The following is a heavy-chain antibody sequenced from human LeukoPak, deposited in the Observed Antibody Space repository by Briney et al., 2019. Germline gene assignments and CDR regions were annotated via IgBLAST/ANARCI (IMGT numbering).Heavy chain of an antibody. CDR3: ARWGSNMAREKGDH. V-gene: IGHV4-59*08. J-gene: IGHJ4*02. CDR1: GGSISGYY. D-gene: IGHD3-10*01. Sequence: SETLSLTCTVSGGSISGYYWSWIRQPPGKGLEWIGYIYYNGITNYNPSLKTRVTILVDTSKNQFSLKLSSVTAADTAVYYCARWGSNMAREKGDHWGQGTLVTVSS. CDR2: IYYNGIT.